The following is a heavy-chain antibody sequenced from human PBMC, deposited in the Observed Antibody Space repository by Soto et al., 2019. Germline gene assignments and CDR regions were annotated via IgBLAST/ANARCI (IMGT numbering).Heavy chain of an antibody. J-gene: IGHJ5*02. CDR1: GFTFSNYA. V-gene: IGHV3-33*01. CDR3: ARDKTGSYPYNWFDP. CDR2: IWSDGSNK. D-gene: IGHD1-26*01. Sequence: QVQLVESGGGVVQPGRSLSLSCAASGFTFSNYAIHWVRQAPGKGLEWVSVIWSDGSNKYYTDSVKGRFTISRDNSKNTVHLQMNSLRAEDTAVYYCARDKTGSYPYNWFDPWGQGTLVTVSS.